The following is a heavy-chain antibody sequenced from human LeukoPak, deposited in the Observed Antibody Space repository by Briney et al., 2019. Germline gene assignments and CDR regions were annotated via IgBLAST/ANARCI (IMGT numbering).Heavy chain of an antibody. D-gene: IGHD6-19*01. Sequence: GGSLRLSCAASGFSFSSYDMHWVRQAPGKGLEWVTFIESDGSNEYYADSVKGRFTISRDNSKNTVYVQMNSLRAGDTAVYYCAKEGSGWYYLDYWGQGTVVTVSS. CDR1: GFSFSSYD. V-gene: IGHV3-30*02. CDR3: AKEGSGWYYLDY. CDR2: IESDGSNE. J-gene: IGHJ4*02.